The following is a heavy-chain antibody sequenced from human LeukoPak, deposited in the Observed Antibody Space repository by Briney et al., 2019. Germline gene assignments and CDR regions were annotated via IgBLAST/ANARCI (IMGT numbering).Heavy chain of an antibody. CDR3: ARRAAAGPEFDY. J-gene: IGHJ4*02. D-gene: IGHD6-13*01. V-gene: IGHV1-69*10. Sequence: ASVKVSCKASGGTFSSYAISWVRQAPGQGLEWMGGIIPILGTANYAQKFQGRVTITADKSTSTAYMELSSLRSEDTAVYYCARRAAAGPEFDYWGQGTLVTVSS. CDR1: GGTFSSYA. CDR2: IIPILGTA.